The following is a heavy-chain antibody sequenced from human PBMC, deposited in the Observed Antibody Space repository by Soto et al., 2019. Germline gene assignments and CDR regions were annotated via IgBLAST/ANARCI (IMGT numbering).Heavy chain of an antibody. J-gene: IGHJ4*02. CDR1: GYTFTSYG. CDR3: AQSRGREVDQQLVLDY. Sequence: ASVKVSCKASGYTFTSYGISWVRQAPGQGLEWMGWISAYNGNTNYAQKLQGRVTMTTDTSTSTAYMELRSLRSDDTAVYYCAQSRGREVDQQLVLDYWGQGTLVTVSS. D-gene: IGHD6-13*01. V-gene: IGHV1-18*01. CDR2: ISAYNGNT.